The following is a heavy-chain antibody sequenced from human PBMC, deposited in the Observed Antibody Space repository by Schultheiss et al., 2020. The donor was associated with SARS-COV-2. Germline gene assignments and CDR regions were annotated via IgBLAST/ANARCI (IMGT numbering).Heavy chain of an antibody. CDR2: INPNSGGT. D-gene: IGHD3-22*01. CDR1: GGTFSSYA. J-gene: IGHJ4*02. Sequence: ASVKVSCKASGGTFSSYAISWVRQAPGQGLEWMGWINPNSGGTNYAQKFQGWVTMTRDTSISTAYMELSRLRSDDTAVYYCARNGDYYDSSGTTFDYWGQGTLVTVSS. CDR3: ARNGDYYDSSGTTFDY. V-gene: IGHV1-2*04.